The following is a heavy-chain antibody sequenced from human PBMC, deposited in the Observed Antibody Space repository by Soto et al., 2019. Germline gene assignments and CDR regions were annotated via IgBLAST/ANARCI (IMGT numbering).Heavy chain of an antibody. V-gene: IGHV2-5*02. D-gene: IGHD1-26*01. Sequence: QITLNESGPTLVKPTQTLTLTCTFSGFSLGTYGVGVGWIRQPPGKALEWLALIYWDDDKRYSPSLKSRLTITRDTSKRQVYLTLTNMDPVATATSYSAPRGGGMVDWYLDLWGRGTPVIVSS. CDR3: APRGGGMVDWYLDL. CDR2: IYWDDDK. CDR1: GFSLGTYGVG. J-gene: IGHJ2*01.